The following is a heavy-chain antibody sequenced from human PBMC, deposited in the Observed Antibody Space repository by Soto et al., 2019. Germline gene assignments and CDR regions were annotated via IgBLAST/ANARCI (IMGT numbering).Heavy chain of an antibody. J-gene: IGHJ3*02. Sequence: SETPSVTCTVSGGSISSYYWSWIRQPPGKGLEWIGYIHYSGSTNYNPSLKRRVTISVDTSKNQFSLKLSSVTAADTAVYYCARHLRYYDGRGCRAFDISGQRTMVTVS. CDR1: GGSISSYY. CDR2: IHYSGST. CDR3: ARHLRYYDGRGCRAFDI. D-gene: IGHD3-22*01. V-gene: IGHV4-59*08.